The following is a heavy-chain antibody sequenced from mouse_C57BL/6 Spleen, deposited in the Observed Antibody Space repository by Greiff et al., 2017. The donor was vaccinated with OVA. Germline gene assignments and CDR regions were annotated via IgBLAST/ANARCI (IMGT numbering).Heavy chain of an antibody. CDR3: TREGRGYGYAMDY. CDR2: ISSGGDYI. J-gene: IGHJ4*01. D-gene: IGHD2-2*01. V-gene: IGHV5-9-1*02. CDR1: GFTFSSYA. Sequence: EVKLVESGEGLVKPGGSLKLSCAASGFTFSSYAMSWVRQTPEKRLEWVAYISSGGDYIYYADTVKGRFTISRDNARNTLYLQMSSLKSEDTAMDYCTREGRGYGYAMDYWGQGTSVTVSS.